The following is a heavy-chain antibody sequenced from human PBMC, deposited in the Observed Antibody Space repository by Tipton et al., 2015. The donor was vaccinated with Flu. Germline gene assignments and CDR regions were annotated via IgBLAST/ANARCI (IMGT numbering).Heavy chain of an antibody. D-gene: IGHD4-11*01. CDR3: ARRDYSNYVSVPKNWFDS. J-gene: IGHJ5*01. CDR1: GEALASDYY. Sequence: GEALASDYYWGWIRQPPGRGPEWIGNIHHTGTTYYNPSLRSRVSIIRDRSKSHFSLKLSFVTAADTAVYYCARRDYSNYVSVPKNWFDSWGQGILVTVSS. V-gene: IGHV4-38-2*01. CDR2: IHHTGTT.